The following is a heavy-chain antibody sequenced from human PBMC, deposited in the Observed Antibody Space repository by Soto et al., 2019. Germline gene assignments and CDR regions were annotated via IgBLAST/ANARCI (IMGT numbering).Heavy chain of an antibody. Sequence: QVQMVESGGGVVQPGRSLRLSCAASGFTFSSYGMHWVRQAPGKGLEWVAVISYDGSNKYYADSVKGRFTISRDNSKSTLYLQMNSLRAEDTAVYYCAKDRSIAAAGPGYWGQGTLVTVSS. J-gene: IGHJ4*02. CDR1: GFTFSSYG. CDR2: ISYDGSNK. CDR3: AKDRSIAAAGPGY. D-gene: IGHD6-13*01. V-gene: IGHV3-30*18.